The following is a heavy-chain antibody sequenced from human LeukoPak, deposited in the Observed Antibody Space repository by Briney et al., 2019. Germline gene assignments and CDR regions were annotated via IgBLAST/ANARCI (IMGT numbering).Heavy chain of an antibody. V-gene: IGHV3-30-3*01. D-gene: IGHD3-3*01. CDR2: ISYDGSNR. Sequence: GGSLRLSCAASGFTFSSYAMHWVRQAPGKGLEWVAVISYDGSNRYYADSVKGQFTISRDNSKNTLYLQMNSLRAEDTAVYYCARDHAASITIFGVDPLNWFDPWGQGTLVTVSS. CDR1: GFTFSSYA. CDR3: ARDHAASITIFGVDPLNWFDP. J-gene: IGHJ5*02.